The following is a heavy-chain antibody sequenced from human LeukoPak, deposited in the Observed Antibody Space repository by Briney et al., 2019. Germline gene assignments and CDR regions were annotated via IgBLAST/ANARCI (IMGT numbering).Heavy chain of an antibody. CDR1: GGSISSYY. D-gene: IGHD3-3*01. V-gene: IGHV4-59*08. CDR2: IYYSGST. Sequence: SETLSLTCTVSGGSISSYYWSWIRQPPGKGLEWIGYIYYSGSTNYNPSLKSRVTISVDTSKNQFSLKLSSVTAADTAVYYCARQGVFYDFWGNWFDPWGQGTLVTASS. CDR3: ARQGVFYDFWGNWFDP. J-gene: IGHJ5*02.